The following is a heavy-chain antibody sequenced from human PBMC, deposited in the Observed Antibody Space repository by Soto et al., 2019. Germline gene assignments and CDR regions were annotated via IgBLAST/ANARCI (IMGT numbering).Heavy chain of an antibody. Sequence: QVQLQESGPGLVKPSQTLSLTCTVSGGSISSGGYYWSWIRQHPGKGLEWIGYIYHSGSTYYNPSLKRRVTLSVDTSKNQFSLKLSSVTAADTAVYYCARGAVPGWFDPWGQGTLVTVSS. CDR2: IYHSGST. CDR1: GGSISSGGYY. CDR3: ARGAVPGWFDP. J-gene: IGHJ5*02. V-gene: IGHV4-31*03.